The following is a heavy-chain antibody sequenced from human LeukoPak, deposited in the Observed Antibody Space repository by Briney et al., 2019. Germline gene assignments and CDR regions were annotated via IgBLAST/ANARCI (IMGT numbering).Heavy chain of an antibody. D-gene: IGHD5-18*01. CDR1: GGSISSSSYY. CDR2: IFYSGST. J-gene: IGHJ4*02. CDR3: ARHLEARGYSPNFDY. Sequence: SETLSLTCTVSGGSISSSSYYWGWIRQPPGKGLEWIGSIFYSGSTYYNPSPKSRVTISVDTSKNQFSLKLSSVIAADTAVYYCARHLEARGYSPNFDYWGQGTLVTVSS. V-gene: IGHV4-39*01.